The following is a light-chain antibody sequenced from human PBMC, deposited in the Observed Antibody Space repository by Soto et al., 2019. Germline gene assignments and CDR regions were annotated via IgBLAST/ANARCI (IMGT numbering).Light chain of an antibody. V-gene: IGLV2-8*01. CDR3: NSYAGSYNWV. CDR1: SSDVGGYNY. J-gene: IGLJ3*02. Sequence: QSALTQPPSASGSPGQSVTISCTGTSSDVGGYNYVSWYQQHPGKAPKLLIYEVSKRPSGVPDRFSGSKSGNTASLTVSGLQVVDEADYSCNSYAGSYNWVFGGGTKVTVL. CDR2: EVS.